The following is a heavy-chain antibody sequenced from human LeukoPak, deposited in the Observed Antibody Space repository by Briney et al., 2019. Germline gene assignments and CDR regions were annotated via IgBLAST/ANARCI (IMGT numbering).Heavy chain of an antibody. CDR1: VDSISSSSYY. Sequence: PSETLSLTCTVSVDSISSSSYYCGWICRPPGKGLEWIGSIYCSGSTYYHPSLKSRATISVDTAKNQFSLKLSSVTSADTAVYYCAAARTPKYVGTHTIAVAGHDAFYIWGQGTMVTVSS. V-gene: IGHV4-39*01. D-gene: IGHD6-19*01. CDR2: IYCSGST. J-gene: IGHJ3*02. CDR3: AAARTPKYVGTHTIAVAGHDAFYI.